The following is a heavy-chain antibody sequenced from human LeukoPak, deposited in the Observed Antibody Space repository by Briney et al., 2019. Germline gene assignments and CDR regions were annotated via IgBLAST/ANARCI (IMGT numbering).Heavy chain of an antibody. CDR3: ARDLASMVTIGFVY. V-gene: IGHV3-48*04. D-gene: IGHD4-17*01. CDR2: ISSSSSTI. J-gene: IGHJ4*02. CDR1: GFTFSSYS. Sequence: GGSLRLSCAASGFTFSSYSMNWVRQAPGKGLEWVSYISSSSSTIYYADSVKGRFTISRDNAKNSLYLQMNSLRAEDTAVYYCARDLASMVTIGFVYWGQGTLVTVSS.